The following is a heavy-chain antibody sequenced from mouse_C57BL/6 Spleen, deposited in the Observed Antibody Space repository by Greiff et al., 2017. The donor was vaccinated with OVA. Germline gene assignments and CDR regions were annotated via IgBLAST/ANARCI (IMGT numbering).Heavy chain of an antibody. Sequence: QVQLQQPGAELVKPGASVKLSCKASGYTFTSYWMHWVKQRPGQGLEWIGMIHPNSGSTNYNEKFKSKATLTVDKSSSTAYMQLSSLTSEDSAVYYCARKGGTGAWFAYWGQGTLVTVSA. CDR1: GYTFTSYW. D-gene: IGHD4-1*01. J-gene: IGHJ3*01. CDR2: IHPNSGST. CDR3: ARKGGTGAWFAY. V-gene: IGHV1-64*01.